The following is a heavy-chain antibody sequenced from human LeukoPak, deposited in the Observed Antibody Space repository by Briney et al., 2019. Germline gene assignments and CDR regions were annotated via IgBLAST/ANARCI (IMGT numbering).Heavy chain of an antibody. D-gene: IGHD6-6*01. J-gene: IGHJ6*03. CDR1: GDSISSNY. CDR3: ARDREAVRPSHYHYYMDV. V-gene: IGHV4-59*01. Sequence: SETLSLTCSVSGDSISSNYWIWIRQSPGKGLEWIGDIHYRGRTTYNPSLKSRVAMSLDTSKNQFSLRLSSVTAADTAVYYCARDREAVRPSHYHYYMDVWSKGTTVTVSS. CDR2: IHYRGRT.